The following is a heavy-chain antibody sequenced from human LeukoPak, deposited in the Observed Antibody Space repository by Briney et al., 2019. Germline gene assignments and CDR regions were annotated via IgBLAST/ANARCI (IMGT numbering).Heavy chain of an antibody. CDR2: IYHSGNT. D-gene: IGHD4-11*01. J-gene: IGHJ4*02. CDR1: DYSISSGYY. Sequence: ASETLSLSCTASDYSISSGYYWAWIRQPPGKGLEWIGSIYHSGNTYYNPSLKSRVTISVDTSKNQFSLRLTSVTAADTAVYYCARELADYSNYPRYFEYWGQGTLVTVSS. CDR3: ARELADYSNYPRYFEY. V-gene: IGHV4-38-2*02.